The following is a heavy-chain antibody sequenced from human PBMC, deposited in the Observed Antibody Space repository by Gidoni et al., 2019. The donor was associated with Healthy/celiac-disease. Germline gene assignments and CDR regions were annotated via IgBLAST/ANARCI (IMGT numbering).Heavy chain of an antibody. CDR3: ARERWRYSSSPFDY. CDR1: GFTFSSYA. Sequence: QVQLVESGGGVVQPGRSLRLSCAASGFTFSSYAMHWVRQAPGKGLEWVAVISYDGSNKYYADSVKGRFTISRDNSKNTLYLQMNSLRAEDTAVYYCARERWRYSSSPFDYWGQGTLVTVSS. D-gene: IGHD6-6*01. CDR2: ISYDGSNK. V-gene: IGHV3-30-3*01. J-gene: IGHJ4*02.